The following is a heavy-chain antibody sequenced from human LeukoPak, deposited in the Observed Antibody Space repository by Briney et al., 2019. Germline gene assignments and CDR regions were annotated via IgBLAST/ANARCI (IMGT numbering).Heavy chain of an antibody. V-gene: IGHV3-66*01. D-gene: IGHD5-12*01. CDR2: IYGGGNT. CDR1: GFTVSSNY. Sequence: PGGSLRLSCAASGFTVSSNYMNWVRQAPGKGLEGVSVIYGGGNTDYADSVKGRFTISRDNSKNTLYLQMNSLRVEDTAVYYCARWGSVGYSGYDLFDSWGQGTLVTVSS. J-gene: IGHJ4*02. CDR3: ARWGSVGYSGYDLFDS.